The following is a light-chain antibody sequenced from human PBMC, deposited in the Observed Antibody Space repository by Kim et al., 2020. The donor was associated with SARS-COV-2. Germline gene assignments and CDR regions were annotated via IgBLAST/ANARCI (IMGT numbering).Light chain of an antibody. CDR1: QSGSSN. CDR3: QQYNNWPQT. CDR2: GAS. J-gene: IGKJ1*01. Sequence: VAPGERATLSCRASQSGSSNLAWYQQKPGQAPRLLIYGASTRATGIPARFSGSGSGTEFTLTISSLQSEDFAVYYCQQYNNWPQTFGQGTKVDIK. V-gene: IGKV3-15*01.